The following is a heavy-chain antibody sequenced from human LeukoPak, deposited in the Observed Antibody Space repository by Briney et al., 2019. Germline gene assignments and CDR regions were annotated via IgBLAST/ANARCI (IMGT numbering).Heavy chain of an antibody. CDR3: ARGERVLDKDAFDI. V-gene: IGHV1-8*03. CDR1: GYTFTGYY. J-gene: IGHJ3*02. Sequence: ASVKVSCKASGYTFTGYYMHWVRQAPGQGLEWMGWMNPNSGNTGYAQKFQGRVTITRNTSISTAYMELSSLRSEDTAVYYCARGERVLDKDAFDIWGQGTMVTVSS. CDR2: MNPNSGNT.